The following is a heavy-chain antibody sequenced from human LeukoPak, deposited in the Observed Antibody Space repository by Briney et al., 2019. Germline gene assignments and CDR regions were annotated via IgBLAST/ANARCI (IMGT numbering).Heavy chain of an antibody. CDR2: ISAYNGNT. V-gene: IGHV1-18*01. J-gene: IGHJ4*02. CDR1: GYTFTSYG. Sequence: ASGKVSCKASGYTFTSYGISWVRQAPAQGIEWMGWISAYNGNTNYAQKLQGRVTMTTDTSTSTAYMELRSLRSDDTAVYYCARDRRSPLDYWGQGTLVTVSS. CDR3: ARDRRSPLDY.